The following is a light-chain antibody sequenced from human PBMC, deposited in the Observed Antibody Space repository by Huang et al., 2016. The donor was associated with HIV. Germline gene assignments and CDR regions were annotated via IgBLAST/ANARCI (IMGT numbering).Light chain of an antibody. CDR1: QSVSTN. CDR2: GVS. V-gene: IGKV3-15*01. J-gene: IGKJ1*01. Sequence: EIVMTQSPPTLSVSPGERATLSCRASQSVSTNLAWYQQKPGQAPRLLIYGVSTRATNIPGRFSGNGSGTEFTLTINSLQSEDSAVYYCQQYNNWPPWTFGQGTKVEIK. CDR3: QQYNNWPPWT.